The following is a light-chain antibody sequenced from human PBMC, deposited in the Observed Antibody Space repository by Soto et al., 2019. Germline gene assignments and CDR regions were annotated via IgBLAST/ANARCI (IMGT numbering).Light chain of an antibody. CDR2: GNN. J-gene: IGLJ3*02. CDR1: SSNIGAGFD. CDR3: QSYDSGLSGSRV. Sequence: QAVLTQPPSVSGAPGQRVTISCTGNSSNIGAGFDVHWYQQLPGTAPNLLIFGNNNRPSGVPDRFSGSKSGTSASLAITGLQAEDEADYYCQSYDSGLSGSRVFGGGTKLTV. V-gene: IGLV1-40*01.